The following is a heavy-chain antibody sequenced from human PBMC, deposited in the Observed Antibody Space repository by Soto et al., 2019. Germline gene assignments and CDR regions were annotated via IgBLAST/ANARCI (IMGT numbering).Heavy chain of an antibody. CDR3: VREERIAAPQLDY. J-gene: IGHJ4*02. Sequence: SETLSLTCTVSGGSIKSSDYRWSWTRQSPAKGLEWIGYIHNSGTSFYNPSLRGRVTATLDTSRSQFSLTLASVTAADTAVYYCVREERIAAPQLDYWGQGIPVTVSS. CDR2: IHNSGTS. V-gene: IGHV4-30-4*01. CDR1: GGSIKSSDYR. D-gene: IGHD6-6*01.